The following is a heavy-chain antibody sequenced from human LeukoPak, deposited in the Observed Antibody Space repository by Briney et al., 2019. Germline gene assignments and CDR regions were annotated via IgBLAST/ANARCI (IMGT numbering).Heavy chain of an antibody. J-gene: IGHJ5*02. V-gene: IGHV3-53*01. CDR2: IYSDGNT. D-gene: IGHD6-19*01. CDR1: GFTVGSIY. CDR3: AGDTHSSSWYDH. Sequence: GSLRLSCAVSGFTVGSIYMTWVRQAPGKGLEWVSSIYSDGNTYYADSVKGRFTLSRDSSRNTLYLQMNDLRVKDTAVYYCAGDTHSSSWYDHWGQGTLVTVSS.